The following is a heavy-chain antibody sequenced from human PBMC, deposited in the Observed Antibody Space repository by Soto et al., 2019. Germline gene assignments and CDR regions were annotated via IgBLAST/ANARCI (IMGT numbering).Heavy chain of an antibody. CDR1: GYTFTGYY. J-gene: IGHJ4*02. Sequence: ASVKVSCKASGYTFTGYYMHWVRQAPGQGLEWMGWINPNSGGTNYAQKFQGWVTMTRDTSISTAYMELSRLRSDDTAVYYCARDGTGIAAAGTAFDYWGQGPLVTVSS. V-gene: IGHV1-2*04. CDR2: INPNSGGT. CDR3: ARDGTGIAAAGTAFDY. D-gene: IGHD6-13*01.